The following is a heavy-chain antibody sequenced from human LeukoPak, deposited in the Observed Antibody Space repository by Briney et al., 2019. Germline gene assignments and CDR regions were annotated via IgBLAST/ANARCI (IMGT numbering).Heavy chain of an antibody. Sequence: ASLKVSCKASGYTFTVHYLHWLRHAPGQGLERMGWIKPDSGAINFAQNFQGRVNMTSDTSINTAYMELSSLTSDDTAMYYCARDHDYGPDYWGQGTLVTVSA. D-gene: IGHD4/OR15-4a*01. CDR2: IKPDSGAI. CDR3: ARDHDYGPDY. J-gene: IGHJ4*02. V-gene: IGHV1-2*02. CDR1: GYTFTVHY.